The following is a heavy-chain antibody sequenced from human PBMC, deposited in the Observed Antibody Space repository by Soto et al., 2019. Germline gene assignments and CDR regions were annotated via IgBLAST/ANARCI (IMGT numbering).Heavy chain of an antibody. CDR1: GYTFTAYY. CDR2: INPKFGDT. J-gene: IGHJ6*02. V-gene: IGHV1-2*02. CDR3: ARNMDYYYGRGSGNGHGV. Sequence: QVQLVQSGAEVKEPGDSVRVSCEASGYTFTAYYIHWVRQAPGQGLEWMGWINPKFGDTTYAQDFQGRVAMTRDMSISTVYMDLSSLTSDDTAIYYCARNMDYYYGRGSGNGHGVRGQGTTVTVFS. D-gene: IGHD3-10*02.